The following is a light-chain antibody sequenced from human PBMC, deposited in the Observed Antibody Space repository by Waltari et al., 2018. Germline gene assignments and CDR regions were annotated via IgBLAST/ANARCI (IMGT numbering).Light chain of an antibody. CDR2: DAS. Sequence: ELVMTQSPATLSVSPGEGVTISCRASRRVTNMLAWYQHKPGQAPRLLMYDASTRAAGIPARFSGSESGTEFTLTINSLQSEDFAVYFCQQYYNWPLTFGPGTKVDIK. J-gene: IGKJ3*01. V-gene: IGKV3-15*01. CDR3: QQYYNWPLT. CDR1: RRVTNM.